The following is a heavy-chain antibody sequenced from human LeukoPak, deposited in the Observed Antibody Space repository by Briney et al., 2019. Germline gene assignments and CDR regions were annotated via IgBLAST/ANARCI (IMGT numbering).Heavy chain of an antibody. CDR2: ISGSGGST. J-gene: IGHJ4*02. CDR3: AKGHLEQWRD. CDR1: ELNFNSYG. Sequence: GGSLRLSCAASELNFNSYGMSWVRQAPGKGLEWVSAISGSGGSTYYADSVKGRFTISRDNSKNTLYLQMNSLRAEDTAVYYCAKGHLEQWRDWGQGTLVTVSS. V-gene: IGHV3-23*01. D-gene: IGHD6-19*01.